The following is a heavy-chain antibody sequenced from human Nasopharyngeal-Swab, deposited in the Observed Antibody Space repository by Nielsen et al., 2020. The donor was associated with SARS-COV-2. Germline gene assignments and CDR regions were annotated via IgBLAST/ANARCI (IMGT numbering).Heavy chain of an antibody. D-gene: IGHD6-19*01. J-gene: IGHJ4*02. V-gene: IGHV2-5*02. CDR2: IYWDDDK. Sequence: WIRQPPGKALEWLALIYWDDDKRYSPSLKSRLTITKDNSKNQVVLTMTNMDPVDTATYYCAHRLSYPGIAVAEIFDYWGQGTLVTVSS. CDR3: AHRLSYPGIAVAEIFDY.